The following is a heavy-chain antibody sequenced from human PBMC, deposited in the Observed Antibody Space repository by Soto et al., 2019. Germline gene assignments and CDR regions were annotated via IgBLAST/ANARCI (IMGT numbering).Heavy chain of an antibody. V-gene: IGHV3-23*01. CDR2: ISVSDAFI. D-gene: IGHD1-20*01. CDR1: GFNVGAFA. Sequence: EVQLLESGGDLVQPGGSLRLSCAASGFNVGAFAVNWVRQAPGKGLEWVSGISVSDAFIYYADSVRGRFSISRDASENILYLKMNRLSVDDTALYCRRRNVVGGIAGDDCWG. CDR3: RRNVVGGIAGDDC. J-gene: IGHJ6*01.